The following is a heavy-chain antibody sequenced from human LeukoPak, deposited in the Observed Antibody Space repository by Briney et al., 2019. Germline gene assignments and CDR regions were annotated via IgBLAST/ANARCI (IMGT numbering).Heavy chain of an antibody. V-gene: IGHV4-38-2*02. D-gene: IGHD4-17*01. Sequence: SETLSLTCTVSGYSISSGYYWGWIRQPPGKGLEWIGSIYHSGSTYYNPSLKSRVTISVDTSKNQFSLKLSSVTAADTAVYYCARPYGDYGGYFDYWGQGTLVTVSS. J-gene: IGHJ4*02. CDR2: IYHSGST. CDR1: GYSISSGYY. CDR3: ARPYGDYGGYFDY.